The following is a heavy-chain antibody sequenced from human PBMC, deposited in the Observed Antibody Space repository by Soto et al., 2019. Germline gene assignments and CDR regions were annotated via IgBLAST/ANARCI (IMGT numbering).Heavy chain of an antibody. V-gene: IGHV2-5*01. D-gene: IGHD3-3*01. CDR1: GFSLTTGGLG. J-gene: IGHJ6*02. CDR3: GHRRESFDYSGLDV. Sequence: SGPTLVNPTQTLTLTCTFSGFSLTTGGLGVGWIRQPPGKALEWLGVIYWNDDRRYNPSLRNRLTLTKDTSKNQVFLTMTNMDPVDTATYYCGHRRESFDYSGLDVWGQGTTVTVS. CDR2: IYWNDDR.